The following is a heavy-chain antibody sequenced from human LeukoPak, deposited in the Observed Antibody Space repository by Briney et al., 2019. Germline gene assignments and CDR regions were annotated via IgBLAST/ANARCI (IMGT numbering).Heavy chain of an antibody. V-gene: IGHV3-23*01. CDR2: ISGSGGST. CDR3: AKGFYDNNASGVFDI. Sequence: PGGSLRLSCAASGFTFSSYGMSWVRQAPGKGLEWVSAISGSGGSTYYADSVKGRFTVSRDNSKNTLYVQMNSLRAEDTAVYYCAKGFYDNNASGVFDIWGQGTMVTVSS. J-gene: IGHJ3*02. CDR1: GFTFSSYG. D-gene: IGHD3-16*01.